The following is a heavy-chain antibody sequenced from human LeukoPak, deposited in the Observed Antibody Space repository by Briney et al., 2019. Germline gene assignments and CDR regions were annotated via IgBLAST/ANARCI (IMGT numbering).Heavy chain of an antibody. CDR2: IYPGDSDT. CDR3: ARYSSSSDY. Sequence: GESLKISCKGSGYTFSSNWIGWVRQMPGKGLEWMGIIYPGDSDTRYTPSFQGQVTISADKSSSTAYLQWSSLKASDTAMYYCARYSSSSDYWGQGTLVTVSS. D-gene: IGHD6-6*01. V-gene: IGHV5-51*01. CDR1: GYTFSSNW. J-gene: IGHJ4*02.